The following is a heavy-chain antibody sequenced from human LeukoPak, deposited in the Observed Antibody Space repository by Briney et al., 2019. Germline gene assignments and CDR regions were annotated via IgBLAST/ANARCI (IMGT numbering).Heavy chain of an antibody. CDR1: GFTFDDYA. V-gene: IGHV3-9*01. D-gene: IGHD1-26*01. J-gene: IGHJ3*02. CDR3: AKDLLRGIDAFDI. CDR2: ISWNSGSI. Sequence: GGSLRLSCAASGFTFDDYAMHWVRQAPGKGLEWVSGISWNSGSIGYADSVKGRFTISRDNAKNSLYLQMNSLRAENTALYYCAKDLLRGIDAFDIWGQGTMVTVSS.